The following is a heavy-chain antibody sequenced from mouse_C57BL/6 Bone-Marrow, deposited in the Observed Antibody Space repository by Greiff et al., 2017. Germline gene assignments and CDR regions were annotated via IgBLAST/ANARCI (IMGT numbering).Heavy chain of an antibody. J-gene: IGHJ4*01. CDR1: GYSFTDYH. Sequence: EVQLQQSGPELVKPGASVKISCKASGYSFTDYHMNWVKQSTGKSLEWIGVINPNYGTTSYKQKVKGKATLTVDPSSSTSYMQLNSLTDEDSSVYYCARESYYDYDEKGSMDYWGQGTSVTVSS. D-gene: IGHD2-4*01. V-gene: IGHV1-39*01. CDR2: INPNYGTT. CDR3: ARESYYDYDEKGSMDY.